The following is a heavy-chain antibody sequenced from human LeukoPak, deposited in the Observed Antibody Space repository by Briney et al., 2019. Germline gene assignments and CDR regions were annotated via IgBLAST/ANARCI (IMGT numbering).Heavy chain of an antibody. CDR3: ARGRLITMVRGVIPFDY. Sequence: SETLSLTCAVYGGSFSGYYWSWIRQPPGKGLEWIGEISHSGSTNYNLSLKSRVTISVDTSKNQFSLKVTSVTAADTAVYYCARGRLITMVRGVIPFDYWGQGTLVTVSS. CDR1: GGSFSGYY. D-gene: IGHD3-10*01. V-gene: IGHV4-34*01. CDR2: ISHSGST. J-gene: IGHJ4*02.